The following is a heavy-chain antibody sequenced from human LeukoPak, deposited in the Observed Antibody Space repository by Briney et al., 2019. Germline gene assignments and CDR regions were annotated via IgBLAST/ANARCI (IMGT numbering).Heavy chain of an antibody. V-gene: IGHV3-21*01. CDR1: GFTFSSYS. J-gene: IGHJ6*02. CDR3: ARDRGSSSWFDGMDV. CDR2: ISSSSDYI. D-gene: IGHD6-13*01. Sequence: GGSLRLSCAASGFTFSSYSMNWVRQAPGKGLEWVSSISSSSDYIYYADSVKGRFTISRDNAKNSMYLQMNSLRAEDTAVYYCARDRGSSSWFDGMDVWGQGTTVTVSS.